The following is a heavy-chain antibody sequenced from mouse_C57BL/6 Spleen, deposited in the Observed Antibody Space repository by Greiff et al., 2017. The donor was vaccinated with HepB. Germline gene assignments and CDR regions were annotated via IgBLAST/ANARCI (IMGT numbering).Heavy chain of an antibody. CDR2: ISGGGGNT. J-gene: IGHJ3*01. V-gene: IGHV5-9*01. CDR3: ARDWGWFAY. D-gene: IGHD4-1*01. Sequence: EVMLVEPGGGLVKPGGSLKLSCAASGFTFSSYTMSWVRQTPEKRLEWVATISGGGGNTYYPDSVKGRFTISRDNAKNTLYLQMSSLRSEDTALYYCARDWGWFAYWGQGTLVTVSA. CDR1: GFTFSSYT.